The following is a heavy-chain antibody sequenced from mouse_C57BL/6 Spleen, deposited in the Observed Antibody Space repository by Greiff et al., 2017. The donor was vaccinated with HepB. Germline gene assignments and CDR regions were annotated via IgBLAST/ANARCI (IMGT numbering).Heavy chain of an antibody. V-gene: IGHV5-4*01. CDR1: GFTFSSYA. Sequence: EVQRVESGGGLVKPGGSLKLSCAASGFTFSSYAMSWVRQTPEKRLEWVATISDGGSYTYYPDNVKGRFTISRDNAKNNLYLQMSHLKSEDTAMYYCARDRDYYGSSYLDYWGQGTTLTVSS. D-gene: IGHD1-1*01. J-gene: IGHJ2*01. CDR3: ARDRDYYGSSYLDY. CDR2: ISDGGSYT.